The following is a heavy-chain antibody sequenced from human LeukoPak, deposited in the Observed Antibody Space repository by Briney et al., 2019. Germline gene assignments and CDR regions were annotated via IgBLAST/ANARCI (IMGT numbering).Heavy chain of an antibody. D-gene: IGHD3-3*01. Sequence: GGSLRLSCAASGFTFDDYAMHWVRQAPGKGLGWVSGISWNSGSIGYADSVKGRFTISRVNAKNSLYLQMNSLRAEDMALYYCAKAGTYYDFWRYMDVWGKGTTVTVSS. V-gene: IGHV3-9*03. CDR3: AKAGTYYDFWRYMDV. CDR2: ISWNSGSI. J-gene: IGHJ6*03. CDR1: GFTFDDYA.